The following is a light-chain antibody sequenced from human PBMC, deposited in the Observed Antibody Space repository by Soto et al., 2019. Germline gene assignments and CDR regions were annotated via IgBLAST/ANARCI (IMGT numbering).Light chain of an antibody. CDR2: EAT. V-gene: IGLV2-23*01. CDR1: SSDVGSNNL. CDR3: CSYANSYIWV. Sequence: QSALSQPASVSGSPGQSITIPCTGSSSDVGSNNLVSWYQQHPGKAPKVMIYEATKRPSGVSNRFSGSKSGNTASLTISGLQAEDEADYYCCSYANSYIWVFGGGTKLTVL. J-gene: IGLJ3*02.